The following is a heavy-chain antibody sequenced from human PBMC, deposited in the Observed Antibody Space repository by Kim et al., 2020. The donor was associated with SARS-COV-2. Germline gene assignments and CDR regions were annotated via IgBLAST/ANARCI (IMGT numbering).Heavy chain of an antibody. CDR2: INPSGGST. CDR3: ARRGYCSSTSCYTGLLPYYYYGMDV. J-gene: IGHJ6*02. V-gene: IGHV1-46*01. Sequence: ASVKVSCKASGYTFTSYYMHWVRQAPGQGLEWMGIINPSGGSTSYAQKFQGRVTMTRDTSTSTVYMELSSLRSEDTAVYYCARRGYCSSTSCYTGLLPYYYYGMDVWGQGTTVTVSS. D-gene: IGHD2-2*02. CDR1: GYTFTSYY.